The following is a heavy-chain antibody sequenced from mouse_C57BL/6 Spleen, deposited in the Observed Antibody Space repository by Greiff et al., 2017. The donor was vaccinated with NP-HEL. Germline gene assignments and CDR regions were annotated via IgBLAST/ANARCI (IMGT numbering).Heavy chain of an antibody. Sequence: QVQLKESGAELVRPGTSVKVSCKASGYAFTNYLIEWVKQRPGPGLEWIGVINPGSGGTNYNEKFKGKATLTADKSSSTAYMQLSSLTSEDSAVYFCARSGEITTVVANYAMDYWGQGTSVTASS. CDR1: GYAFTNYL. CDR2: INPGSGGT. D-gene: IGHD1-1*01. J-gene: IGHJ4*01. CDR3: ARSGEITTVVANYAMDY. V-gene: IGHV1-54*01.